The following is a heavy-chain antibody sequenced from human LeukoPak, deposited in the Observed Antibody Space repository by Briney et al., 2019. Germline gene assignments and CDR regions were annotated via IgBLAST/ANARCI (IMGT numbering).Heavy chain of an antibody. D-gene: IGHD3-22*01. J-gene: IGHJ4*02. V-gene: IGHV6-1*01. Sequence: SQTLSLTCAISGDSVSSNSAAWNWIRQSPSRGLEWLGRTYYRSKWYNDYAVSVKSRITINPDTSQNQFSLKLTSVTAADTAVYYCARLRGYYDRSGYSSSNFDSWGQGTLVTVSS. CDR3: ARLRGYYDRSGYSSSNFDS. CDR2: TYYRSKWYN. CDR1: GDSVSSNSAA.